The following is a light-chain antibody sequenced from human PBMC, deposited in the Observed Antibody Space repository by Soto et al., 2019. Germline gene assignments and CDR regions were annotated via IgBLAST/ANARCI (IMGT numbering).Light chain of an antibody. CDR3: FSYAGSLVL. Sequence: QSALTQPASVSGSPGQSITISCTGTSSDVASYNPVSWYRQHPGKAPKLMIYEVSKRPSGVSNRFSGSKSDNTASLTISGLQAEDEADYYCFSYAGSLVLFGGGTKLTVL. CDR2: EVS. V-gene: IGLV2-23*02. J-gene: IGLJ2*01. CDR1: SSDVASYNP.